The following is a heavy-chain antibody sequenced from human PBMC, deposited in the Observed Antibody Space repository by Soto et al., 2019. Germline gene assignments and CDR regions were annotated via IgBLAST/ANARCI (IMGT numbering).Heavy chain of an antibody. CDR3: ARDVRRFGTHQGDAFDI. V-gene: IGHV3-11*05. CDR1: GFTFSDYY. J-gene: IGHJ3*02. CDR2: ISSSSSYT. D-gene: IGHD3-10*01. Sequence: QVQLVESGGGLVKPGGSLRLSCAASGFTFSDYYMSWIRQAPGKGLEWVSYISSSSSYTNYADSVKGRFTISRDNAKNSLYLQMNSLRAEDTAVYYCARDVRRFGTHQGDAFDIWGQGTMVTVSS.